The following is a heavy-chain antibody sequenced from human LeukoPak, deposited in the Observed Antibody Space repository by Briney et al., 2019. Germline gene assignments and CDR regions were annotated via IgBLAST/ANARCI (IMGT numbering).Heavy chain of an antibody. CDR2: IRYDGSNK. V-gene: IGHV3-30*02. D-gene: IGHD3-10*01. CDR1: GFTFSSYG. CDR3: ARAGFTFSDYFGSFFDY. J-gene: IGHJ4*02. Sequence: GGSLRLSCAASGFTFSSYGMHWVRQAPGKGLEWVAFIRYDGSNKYYADSVKGRFTISRDNSKNTLYLQMNSLRAEDTAVYYCARAGFTFSDYFGSFFDYWGQGTLVTVSS.